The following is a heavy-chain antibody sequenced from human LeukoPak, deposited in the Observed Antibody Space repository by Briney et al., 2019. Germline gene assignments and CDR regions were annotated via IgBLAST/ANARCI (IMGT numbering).Heavy chain of an antibody. CDR1: GYTFTSYY. Sequence: ASVKVSCKASGYTFTSYYIHWVRQAPGQGLEWMGVINSGSGGTTYSQKFQGRVTLTRDTSMSTAYMEVTSLRSDDTAFYYCARAPMGRGALYWGQGTLVTVNS. D-gene: IGHD3-10*01. J-gene: IGHJ4*02. CDR3: ARAPMGRGALY. CDR2: INSGSGGT. V-gene: IGHV1-46*01.